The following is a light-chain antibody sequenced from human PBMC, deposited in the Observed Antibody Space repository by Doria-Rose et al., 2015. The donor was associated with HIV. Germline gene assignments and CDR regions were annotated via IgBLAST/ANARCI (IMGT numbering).Light chain of an antibody. CDR2: AAS. Sequence: DIRVTQSPPSLSASVGDRVTITCRASESISTYLNWYQQKPGKAPKLLIHAASSLQTGVPARFYGSGSGTDFTLTINSLQPEDFATYFCQQSYNNPPWTFGQGTEVEVK. J-gene: IGKJ1*01. CDR1: ESISTY. CDR3: QQSYNNPPWT. V-gene: IGKV1-39*01.